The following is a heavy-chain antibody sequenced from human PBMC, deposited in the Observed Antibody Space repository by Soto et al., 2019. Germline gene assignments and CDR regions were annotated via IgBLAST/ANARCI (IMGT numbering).Heavy chain of an antibody. V-gene: IGHV3-9*01. CDR1: GFIFDDYA. Sequence: GGSLRLSCAVSGFIFDDYAMHWVRRAPGKGLEWVAGISWNSGRIGYGDSVKGRFTISRDNAKNSLYLQMNSLRTEDAALYYCAKARDDGMDVWGQGTTVTVSS. CDR3: AKARDDGMDV. CDR2: ISWNSGRI. J-gene: IGHJ6*02.